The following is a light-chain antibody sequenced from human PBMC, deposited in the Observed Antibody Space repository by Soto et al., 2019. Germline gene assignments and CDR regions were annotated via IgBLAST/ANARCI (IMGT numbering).Light chain of an antibody. V-gene: IGKV1-39*01. CDR3: QQSYSSPYT. CDR1: QPISSY. CDR2: AAS. J-gene: IGKJ2*01. Sequence: IQMTQYPSSLSASVGGRVTITCRASQPISSYLNWYQQTPGRAPALLISAASTLQSGVPSRFSGSGSGTDFTRTISSLQPEDFATYYCQQSYSSPYTFGQGTKLEIK.